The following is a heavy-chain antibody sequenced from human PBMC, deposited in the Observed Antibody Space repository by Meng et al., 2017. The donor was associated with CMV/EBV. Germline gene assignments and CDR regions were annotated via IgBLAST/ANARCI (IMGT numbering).Heavy chain of an antibody. CDR2: INWNGGST. CDR3: ARVSSPEYYYGLDV. J-gene: IGHJ6*02. V-gene: IGHV3-20*01. CDR1: GFTFDDYG. Sequence: GESLKISCAASGFTFDDYGMSWVRQAPGKGLEWVSGINWNGGSTGYADSVKGRFTISRGNAKNSLYLQMTSLRAEGTALYHCARVSSPEYYYGLDVWGQGTTVTVSS.